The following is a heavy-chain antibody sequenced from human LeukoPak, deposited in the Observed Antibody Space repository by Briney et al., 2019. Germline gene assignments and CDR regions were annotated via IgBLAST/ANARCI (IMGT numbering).Heavy chain of an antibody. V-gene: IGHV1-46*01. J-gene: IGHJ4*02. D-gene: IGHD3-22*01. CDR3: ARDSDYYDSSGYYYFDY. Sequence: ASVKVSCKASGYTFTSYYMHWVRQAPGQGLEWMGLINPTGGSTGYAQKFQGRVTITADESTSTAYMELSSLRSEDTAVYYCARDSDYYDSSGYYYFDYWGQGTLVTVSS. CDR2: INPTGGST. CDR1: GYTFTSYY.